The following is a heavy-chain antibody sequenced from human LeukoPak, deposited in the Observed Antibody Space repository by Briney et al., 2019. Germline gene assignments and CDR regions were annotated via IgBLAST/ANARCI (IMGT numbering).Heavy chain of an antibody. J-gene: IGHJ4*02. D-gene: IGHD2-15*01. CDR1: GFTFSSYG. CDR3: AKLPDIVVVVAATRFDY. V-gene: IGHV3-30*02. CDR2: IRYDGSNK. Sequence: GGSLRLSCAASGFTFSSYGMHWVRQAPGKGLEWVAFIRYDGSNKYYADSVKGRFTISRDNSKNTLYLQMNSLRAEDTAVYYCAKLPDIVVVVAATRFDYWGQGTLVTVSS.